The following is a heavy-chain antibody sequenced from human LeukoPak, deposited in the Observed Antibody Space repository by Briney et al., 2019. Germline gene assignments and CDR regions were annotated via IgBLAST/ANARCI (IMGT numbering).Heavy chain of an antibody. CDR3: ARGMNSGSSVDY. Sequence: SETLSLTCTVSGGSISSYYWSWIRQPPGKGLEWIGYIYYSGSTNYNPSHKSRVTISVDTSKNQFSLKLSSVTAADTAVYYCARGMNSGSSVDYWGQGTLVTVSS. V-gene: IGHV4-59*01. D-gene: IGHD1-26*01. CDR2: IYYSGST. CDR1: GGSISSYY. J-gene: IGHJ4*02.